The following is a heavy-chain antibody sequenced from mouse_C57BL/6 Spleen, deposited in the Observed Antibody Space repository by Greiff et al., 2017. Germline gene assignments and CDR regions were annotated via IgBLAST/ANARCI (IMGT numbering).Heavy chain of an antibody. CDR2: IYPGSGNT. CDR3: ARSGWLYYYGSSYGYFDV. CDR1: GYSFTSYY. D-gene: IGHD1-1*01. V-gene: IGHV1-66*01. J-gene: IGHJ1*03. Sequence: QVQLKESGPELVKPGASVKISCKASGYSFTSYYIHWVKQRPGQGLEWIGWIYPGSGNTKYNEKFKGKATLTADTSSSTAYMQLSSLTSEDSAVYYCARSGWLYYYGSSYGYFDVWGTGTTVTVSS.